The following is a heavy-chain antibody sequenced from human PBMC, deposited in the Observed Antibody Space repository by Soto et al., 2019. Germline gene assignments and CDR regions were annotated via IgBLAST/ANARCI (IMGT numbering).Heavy chain of an antibody. V-gene: IGHV4-59*01. CDR2: IYYSGST. D-gene: IGHD6-13*01. CDR3: ARSIAAAGTRPRTNYYYYGMGV. Sequence: SETLSLTCTVSGGSISSYYWSWIRQPPGKGLEWIGYIYYSGSTNYNPSLKSRVTISVDTSKNQFSLKLSSVTAADTAVYYCARSIAAAGTRPRTNYYYYGMGVWGQGTTVTVSS. J-gene: IGHJ6*02. CDR1: GGSISSYY.